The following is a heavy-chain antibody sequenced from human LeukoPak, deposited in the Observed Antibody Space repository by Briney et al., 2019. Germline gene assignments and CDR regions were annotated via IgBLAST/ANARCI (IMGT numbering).Heavy chain of an antibody. CDR3: ARARGVVARKDHFDL. CDR1: GGSISSYY. CDR2: VYYGGRT. D-gene: IGHD5-12*01. J-gene: IGHJ2*01. V-gene: IGHV4-59*01. Sequence: SETLSLTCIVSGGSISSYYWTWIRQPPGKGLEWIGHVYYGGRTNYNPSLKSRVTLSGDTSKNQFSLKLRSVTAADTAVYYCARARGVVARKDHFDLWGRGTLVTVSS.